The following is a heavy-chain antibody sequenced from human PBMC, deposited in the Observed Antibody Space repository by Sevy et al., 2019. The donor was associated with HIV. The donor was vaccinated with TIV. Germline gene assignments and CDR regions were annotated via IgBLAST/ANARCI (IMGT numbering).Heavy chain of an antibody. CDR3: ARDDFEVQGVIPHPYYYYYGMDV. CDR1: GFTFSSYA. D-gene: IGHD3-10*01. Sequence: GGSLRLSCIVSGFTFSSYAMTWVRQAPGKGLEWVANIKQDGSEKYYVDSVKGRFTISRDNAKNSLYLQMNSLRAEDTAVYYCARDDFEVQGVIPHPYYYYYGMDVWGQGTTVTVSS. J-gene: IGHJ6*02. V-gene: IGHV3-7*03. CDR2: IKQDGSEK.